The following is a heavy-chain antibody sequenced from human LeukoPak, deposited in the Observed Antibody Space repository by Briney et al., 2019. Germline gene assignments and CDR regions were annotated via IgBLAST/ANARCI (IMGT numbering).Heavy chain of an antibody. J-gene: IGHJ4*02. CDR2: IYYSGST. D-gene: IGHD4-23*01. V-gene: IGHV4-39*07. Sequence: SETLSLTCTASGGSISRSSYYWGWIRQPPGKGLEWIGSIYYSGSTYYNPSLKSRVTISVDTSKNQFSLRLSSVTAADTAVYYCARDELGGNQPLDYWGQGTLVTVSS. CDR3: ARDELGGNQPLDY. CDR1: GGSISRSSYY.